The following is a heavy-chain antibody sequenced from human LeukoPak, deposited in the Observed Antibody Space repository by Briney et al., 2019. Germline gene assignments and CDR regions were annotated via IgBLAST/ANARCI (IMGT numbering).Heavy chain of an antibody. CDR3: ARTYYDSSGSYFDY. Sequence: PSETLSLTCAVYGGSFSGYYWSWIRQPPGKGLEWIGEINHSGSTNYNPSLKSRVTISVDTSKNQFSLKLSSVTAADTAVYYCARTYYDSSGSYFDYWGQGTLVTVSS. V-gene: IGHV4-34*01. CDR2: INHSGST. CDR1: GGSFSGYY. D-gene: IGHD3-22*01. J-gene: IGHJ4*02.